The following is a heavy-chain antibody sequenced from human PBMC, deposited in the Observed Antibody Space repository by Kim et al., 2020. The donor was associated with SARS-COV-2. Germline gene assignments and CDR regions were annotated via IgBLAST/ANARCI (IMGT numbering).Heavy chain of an antibody. CDR2: ISIGSSTI. J-gene: IGHJ5*02. CDR1: GFSVSGYA. D-gene: IGHD2-21*01. Sequence: GGSLRLSCAASGFSVSGYAMSWVRQTPGKGLEWVSYISIGSSTIYYADSVKGRFTISRDNAKNSLYLQIDSLRDEDTAVYYCARDRNSQNWFDPWGQGTLVTVSS. CDR3: ARDRNSQNWFDP. V-gene: IGHV3-48*02.